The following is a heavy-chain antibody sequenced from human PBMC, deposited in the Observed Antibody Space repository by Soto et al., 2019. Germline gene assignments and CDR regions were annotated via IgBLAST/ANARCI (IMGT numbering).Heavy chain of an antibody. Sequence: QVQLVESGGGVVQPGRSLRLSCAASGFSFSNNGMHWVRQAPGKGLEWVAIISYDGNNTYYADSVRGRFTISRDNSKNTLYLQMNSLRVEDTAVYYCAKDRVESGLGEIDYWGQGTLVTVSS. D-gene: IGHD3-16*01. CDR2: ISYDGNNT. CDR3: AKDRVESGLGEIDY. J-gene: IGHJ4*02. CDR1: GFSFSNNG. V-gene: IGHV3-30*18.